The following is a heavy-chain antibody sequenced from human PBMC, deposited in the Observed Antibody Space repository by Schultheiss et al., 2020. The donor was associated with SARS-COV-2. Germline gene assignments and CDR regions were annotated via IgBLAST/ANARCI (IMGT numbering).Heavy chain of an antibody. CDR1: GFTFSSYS. CDR3: ANLGTAMAPPYYFDY. CDR2: ISGSGGST. Sequence: GGSLRLSCAASGFTFSSYSMNWVRQAPGKGLEWVSAISGSGGSTYYADSVKGRFTISRDNSKNTLYLQMNSLRAEDTAVYYCANLGTAMAPPYYFDYWGQGTLVTVSS. V-gene: IGHV3-23*01. D-gene: IGHD5-18*01. J-gene: IGHJ4*02.